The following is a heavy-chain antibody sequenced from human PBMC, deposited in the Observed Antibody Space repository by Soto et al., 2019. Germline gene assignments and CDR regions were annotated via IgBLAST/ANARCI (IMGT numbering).Heavy chain of an antibody. CDR2: IYYSGST. CDR3: ARGDVVDTAMVWNY. CDR1: GGSISSYY. D-gene: IGHD5-18*01. Sequence: SETLSLTCTVSGGSISSYYWSWIRQPPGKGLEWIGYIYYSGSTNYNPSLKSRVTISVDTSKNQFSLKLSSVTTADTAVYYCARGDVVDTAMVWNYWGQGTLVTVSS. V-gene: IGHV4-59*01. J-gene: IGHJ4*02.